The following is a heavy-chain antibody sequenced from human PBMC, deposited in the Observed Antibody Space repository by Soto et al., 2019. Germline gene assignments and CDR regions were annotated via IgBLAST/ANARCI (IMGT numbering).Heavy chain of an antibody. CDR3: AKGRSEYSGYDYFDY. Sequence: SGGSLRLSCAASGFTFSSYAMSWVRQAPGKGLKWVSAISGSGGSTYYADYVKGRFTISRDNSKNTLYLKMNSLRAEDTALYYFAKGRSEYSGYDYFDYWGQGTLVTVSS. D-gene: IGHD5-12*01. V-gene: IGHV3-23*01. J-gene: IGHJ4*02. CDR2: ISGSGGST. CDR1: GFTFSSYA.